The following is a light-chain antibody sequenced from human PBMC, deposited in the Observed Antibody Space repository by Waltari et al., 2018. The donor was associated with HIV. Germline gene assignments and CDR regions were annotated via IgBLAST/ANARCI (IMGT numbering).Light chain of an antibody. Sequence: DIQMTQSPSTLSASVGDRVTITCRASQSISSWLAWYQQKPGTAPKLLIYKASSLESEVPSRFSGSGSGTEFTLTISSLQPDDFATYYCQHYNSYSGTFGQGTKVEI. CDR2: KAS. CDR1: QSISSW. CDR3: QHYNSYSGT. J-gene: IGKJ1*01. V-gene: IGKV1-5*03.